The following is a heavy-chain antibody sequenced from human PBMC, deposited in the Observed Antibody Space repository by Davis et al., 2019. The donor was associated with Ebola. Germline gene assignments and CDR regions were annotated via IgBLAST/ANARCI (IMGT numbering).Heavy chain of an antibody. D-gene: IGHD2-2*01. Sequence: SETLSLTCTVSGGSVTSGSYYWSWIRQPAGKGLEWIGRIYTSGSTNYNPSLKSRVTMSVDTSKNQFSLKLTSVTAADTAVYYCARAGYQLQHGAFDIWGQGTMVTVSS. J-gene: IGHJ3*02. CDR2: IYTSGST. CDR1: GGSVTSGSYY. CDR3: ARAGYQLQHGAFDI. V-gene: IGHV4-61*02.